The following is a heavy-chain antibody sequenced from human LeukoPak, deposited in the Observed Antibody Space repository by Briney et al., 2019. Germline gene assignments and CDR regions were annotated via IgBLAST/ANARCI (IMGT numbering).Heavy chain of an antibody. D-gene: IGHD2-15*01. Sequence: GGSLRLSCTASGFTFGDYAMSWVRQAPGKGLEWVGFIRSKAYGGTTEYAASVKGRFTISRDDSKSIAYLQMNSLKTEDTAVYYCTRDRTPGREAVDYWGQGTLVTVSS. CDR2: IRSKAYGGTT. J-gene: IGHJ4*02. CDR3: TRDRTPGREAVDY. CDR1: GFTFGDYA. V-gene: IGHV3-49*04.